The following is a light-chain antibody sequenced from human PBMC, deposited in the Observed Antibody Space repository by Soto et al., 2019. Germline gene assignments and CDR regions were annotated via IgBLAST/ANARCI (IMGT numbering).Light chain of an antibody. CDR2: DVT. CDR3: CSYSSSSALPYV. CDR1: SNDVGDYNY. V-gene: IGLV2-14*01. J-gene: IGLJ1*01. Sequence: QSALTQPASVSGSPGQSIAISCTGTSNDVGDYNYVSWYQQYPGKAPKLIIHDVTTRPSGVSGRFAGSKSGNTASLTISGLQPEDEADYYCCSYSSSSALPYVFGTGTKLT.